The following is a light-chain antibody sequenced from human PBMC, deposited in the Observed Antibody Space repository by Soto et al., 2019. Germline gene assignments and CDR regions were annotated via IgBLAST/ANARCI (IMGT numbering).Light chain of an antibody. Sequence: DIQMTQSPSTLSGSVGDRFTITCRASQSISSYLNWYQQKPGKAPKLLIYAASSLQSGVPSRFSGSGSGTDFTLTISSLQPEDFATYYCQQSYSTPRTFGQGTKVDI. CDR1: QSISSY. J-gene: IGKJ1*01. V-gene: IGKV1-39*01. CDR3: QQSYSTPRT. CDR2: AAS.